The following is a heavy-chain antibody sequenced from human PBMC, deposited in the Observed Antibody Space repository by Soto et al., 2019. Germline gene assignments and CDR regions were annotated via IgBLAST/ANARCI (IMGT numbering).Heavy chain of an antibody. D-gene: IGHD3-10*01. CDR3: ARSKTMVRGATDFDY. Sequence: SVKVSCKASGGTFSSYAISWVRQAPGQGLEWMGGIIPIFGTANYAQKFQGRVTITADESTSTAYMELSSLRSEDTAVYYCARSKTMVRGATDFDYWGRGTLVTVSS. CDR1: GGTFSSYA. V-gene: IGHV1-69*13. J-gene: IGHJ4*02. CDR2: IIPIFGTA.